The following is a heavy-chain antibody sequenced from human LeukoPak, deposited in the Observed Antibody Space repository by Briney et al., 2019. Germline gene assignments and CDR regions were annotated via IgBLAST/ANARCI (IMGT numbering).Heavy chain of an antibody. CDR1: GGSISSSSYY. Sequence: PSETLSLTCTVSGGSISSSSYYWGWIRQPPGKGLEWIGSIYYSGSTNYNPSLKSRVTISVDTSKNQFSLKLSSVTAADTAVYYCARGKRGGLSSWLPYFDYWGQGTLVTVSS. D-gene: IGHD6-13*01. CDR2: IYYSGST. CDR3: ARGKRGGLSSWLPYFDY. J-gene: IGHJ4*02. V-gene: IGHV4-39*07.